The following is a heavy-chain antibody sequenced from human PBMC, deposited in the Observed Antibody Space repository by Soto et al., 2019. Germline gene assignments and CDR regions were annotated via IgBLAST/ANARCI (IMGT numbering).Heavy chain of an antibody. V-gene: IGHV4-30-4*01. CDR1: GGSISSGDYY. CDR3: ARASTGELWVYANWFDP. D-gene: IGHD3-16*01. J-gene: IGHJ5*02. Sequence: QVQLQESGPGLVKPSQTLSLTCTVSGGSISSGDYYWSWIRQPPGKGLEWIGFIYYSGGTYYKPSLKSRVTISVDTSKNKFSLNLSSVTAADTAVYYCARASTGELWVYANWFDPWGLGTLVTVSS. CDR2: IYYSGGT.